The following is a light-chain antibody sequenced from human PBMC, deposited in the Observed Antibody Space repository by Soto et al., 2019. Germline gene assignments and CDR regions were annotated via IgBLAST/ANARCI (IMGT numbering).Light chain of an antibody. V-gene: IGKV1-33*01. CDR3: QQYENLPP. Sequence: DIQGTQSTSFLSASVGERVTITCRASQGISSNLAWYQQKPGRAPKLLIYDACNLEAGVPSRVGGSGSGTDFTFTISRLQPEDIATYYCQQYENLPPFGQGTRLEI. CDR1: QGISSN. J-gene: IGKJ5*01. CDR2: DAC.